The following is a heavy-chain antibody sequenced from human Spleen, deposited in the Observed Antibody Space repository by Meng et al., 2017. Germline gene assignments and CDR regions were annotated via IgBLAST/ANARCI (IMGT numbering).Heavy chain of an antibody. CDR1: GFTFSNYA. J-gene: IGHJ6*02. Sequence: GESLKISCEGSGFTFSNYAMNWVRRAPGKGLEWVTAISSTGSTTYYADAVKGRFTISRDNSKNTLFLQMSSLRAEDTAVYYCARGRYNAQTTKNYGMDVWGQGTTVTVSS. V-gene: IGHV3-23*01. CDR2: ISSTGSTT. CDR3: ARGRYNAQTTKNYGMDV. D-gene: IGHD5-12*01.